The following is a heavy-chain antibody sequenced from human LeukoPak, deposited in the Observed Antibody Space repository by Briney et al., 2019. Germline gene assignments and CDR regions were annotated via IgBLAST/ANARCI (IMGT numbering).Heavy chain of an antibody. J-gene: IGHJ4*02. CDR3: ARNLYYYDSSGYYYY. CDR1: GFTVSSNY. D-gene: IGHD3-22*01. V-gene: IGHV3-66*01. Sequence: GGSLGLSCAASGFTVSSNYMSWFRQAPGKGLEWVSAIYTGGSTYYAGSVKGRFTITRDNSKNTLYLQMNSLRAEDTAVYYCARNLYYYDSSGYYYYWGQGTLVTVSS. CDR2: IYTGGST.